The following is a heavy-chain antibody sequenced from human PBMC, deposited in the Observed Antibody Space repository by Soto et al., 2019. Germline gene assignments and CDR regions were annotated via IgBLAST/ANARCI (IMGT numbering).Heavy chain of an antibody. J-gene: IGHJ4*02. CDR2: VYYRGRS. V-gene: IGHV4-39*01. CDR1: GGSFTNSSYY. Sequence: ETLSLTCTVSGGSFTNSSYYWGWILQSPGKGLEWIGSVYYRGRSYSKSSVKSRVTISVDTSKNRFSLSLNSVTASDTAVYFCVSQRTTVPTQAYFDYWGPGALVTVSS. D-gene: IGHD4-17*01. CDR3: VSQRTTVPTQAYFDY.